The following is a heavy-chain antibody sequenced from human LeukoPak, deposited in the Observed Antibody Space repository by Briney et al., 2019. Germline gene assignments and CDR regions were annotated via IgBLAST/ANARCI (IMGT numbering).Heavy chain of an antibody. CDR1: GFTFSSYS. CDR2: ISSSSSYI. J-gene: IGHJ4*02. D-gene: IGHD3-22*01. Sequence: PGGSLRLSCAASGFTFSSYSMNWVRQAPGKGLEWVSSISSSSSYIYYADSVKGRFTISRDNAKNSLYLQMNSLRAEDTAVYYCARAINYDSSGYYPTWFDYWGQGTLVTVS. CDR3: ARAINYDSSGYYPTWFDY. V-gene: IGHV3-21*01.